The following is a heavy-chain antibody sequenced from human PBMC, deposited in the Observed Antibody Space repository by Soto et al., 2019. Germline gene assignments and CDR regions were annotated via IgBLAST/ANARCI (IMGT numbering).Heavy chain of an antibody. D-gene: IGHD2-15*01. CDR3: ARDRYGGTSDY. V-gene: IGHV4-59*01. Sequence: QVQLQESGPGLVKPSETLSLTCIVSGGSISSYYWSWIRQPPGKGLEWIGYIYYSGSTNYNPSLKSRVTISVDTSKKQCTLKLSSATDADTAVSYCARDRYGGTSDYWGQGTLVTVSS. CDR1: GGSISSYY. CDR2: IYYSGST. J-gene: IGHJ4*02.